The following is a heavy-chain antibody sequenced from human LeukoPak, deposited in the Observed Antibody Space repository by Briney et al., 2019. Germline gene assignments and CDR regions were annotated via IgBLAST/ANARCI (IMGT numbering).Heavy chain of an antibody. CDR3: ARVRIMITFGGVIAIKGDNWFDP. D-gene: IGHD3-16*02. CDR2: IYYSGST. J-gene: IGHJ5*02. CDR1: GVSISSGDYY. V-gene: IGHV4-30-4*01. Sequence: PSETLSLTCTVSGVSISSGDYYWSWIRQPPGKGLEWIGYIYYSGSTYYNPSLKSRVTISVDTSKNQFSLKLSSVTAADTAVYYCARVRIMITFGGVIAIKGDNWFDPWGQGTLVTVSS.